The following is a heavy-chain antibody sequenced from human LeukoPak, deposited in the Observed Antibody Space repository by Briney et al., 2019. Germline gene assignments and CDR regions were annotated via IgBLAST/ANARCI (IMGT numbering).Heavy chain of an antibody. CDR2: ISYDGSNK. D-gene: IGHD1-26*01. Sequence: GGSLRLSCAASGFTFSDYGMHWVRQAPGKGLEWVAVISYDGSNKYYADSVKGRFTISRDNSKNTLYLQMNSLRAEDTAVYYCAKDVGYYFDYWGQGTLVTVSS. CDR3: AKDVGYYFDY. V-gene: IGHV3-30*18. CDR1: GFTFSDYG. J-gene: IGHJ4*02.